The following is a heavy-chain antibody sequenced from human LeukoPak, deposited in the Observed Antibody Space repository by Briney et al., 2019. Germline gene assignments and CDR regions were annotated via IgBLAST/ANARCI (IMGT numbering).Heavy chain of an antibody. Sequence: GRSLRLSCSASGFTFSSYGMHWVRQAPGKGLEWVAVIWYDGSNKYYADSVKGRFTISRDNSKNTVFLHLSGLRVEDTAVYYCAKGQEFLEWIYDYWGQGTLVTVSS. CDR1: GFTFSSYG. J-gene: IGHJ4*02. D-gene: IGHD3-3*01. CDR3: AKGQEFLEWIYDY. CDR2: IWYDGSNK. V-gene: IGHV3-33*03.